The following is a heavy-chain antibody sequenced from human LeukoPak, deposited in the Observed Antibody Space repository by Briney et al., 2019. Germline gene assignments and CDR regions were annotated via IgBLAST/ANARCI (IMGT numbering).Heavy chain of an antibody. V-gene: IGHV3-30-3*01. D-gene: IGHD2-2*01. Sequence: QPGGSLRLSCAASGFTFSGYAMHWVRQAPGKGLEWVAVISYDGSNKYYADSVKGRFTISRDNSKNTLYLQMNSLRAEDTAVYYCARGDCSSTSCLLDYWGQGTLVTVSS. J-gene: IGHJ4*02. CDR2: ISYDGSNK. CDR1: GFTFSGYA. CDR3: ARGDCSSTSCLLDY.